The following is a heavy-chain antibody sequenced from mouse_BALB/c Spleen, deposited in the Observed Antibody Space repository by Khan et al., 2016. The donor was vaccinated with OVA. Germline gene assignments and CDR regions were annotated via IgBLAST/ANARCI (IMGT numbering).Heavy chain of an antibody. CDR3: ARSVTLTTVLATYFDY. J-gene: IGHJ2*01. D-gene: IGHD1-1*01. CDR1: GYSITSDYA. V-gene: IGHV3-2*02. Sequence: EVQLQESGPGLVKPSQSLSLTCTVTGYSITSDYAWNWIRQFPGNKLEWMGYISYSGRTSYNPSLKSRISITRDTSKNQFFLPLNSVTPEDTATYYCARSVTLTTVLATYFDYWSQGTTLTVSS. CDR2: ISYSGRT.